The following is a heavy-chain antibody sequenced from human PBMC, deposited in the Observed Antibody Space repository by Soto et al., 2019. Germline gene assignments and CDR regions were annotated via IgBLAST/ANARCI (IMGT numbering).Heavy chain of an antibody. V-gene: IGHV4-4*02. CDR2: IYHSGST. Sequence: QVQLQESGPGLVKPSGTLSLTCAVSGGSISSSNWWSWVRQPPGKGLEWIGEIYHSGSTNYNPSLKSPVTISVDKSKNQFSLTLSPVTAADPAVYYCARVEATTWYYFGMAVWGQGTTVPVSS. CDR1: GGSISSSNW. D-gene: IGHD1-26*01. J-gene: IGHJ6*02. CDR3: ARVEATTWYYFGMAV.